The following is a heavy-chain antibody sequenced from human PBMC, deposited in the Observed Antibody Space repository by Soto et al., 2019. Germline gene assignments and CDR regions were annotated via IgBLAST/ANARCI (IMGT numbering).Heavy chain of an antibody. J-gene: IGHJ5*02. CDR2: IYYSGST. CDR1: GGSISSGGYY. V-gene: IGHV4-31*03. D-gene: IGHD5-12*01. CDR3: AREWLLLNWFDP. Sequence: QVQLQESGPGLVKPSQTLSLTSTVSGGSISSGGYYWSWIRQHPGKGLEWIGYIYYSGSTYYNPSLKSRVTISVDTSKNQFSLKLSSVTAADTAVYYCAREWLLLNWFDPWGQGTLVTVSS.